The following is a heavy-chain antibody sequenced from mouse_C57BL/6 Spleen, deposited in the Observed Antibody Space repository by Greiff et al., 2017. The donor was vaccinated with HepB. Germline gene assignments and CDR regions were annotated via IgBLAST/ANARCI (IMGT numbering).Heavy chain of an antibody. CDR2: IHPNSGST. CDR3: ARWGYYYAMDY. Sequence: VQLQQPGAELVKPGASVKLSCKASGYTFTSYWMHWVKQRPGQGLEWIGMIHPNSGSTNYNEKFKSKATLTVDTSSSTAYMQLSSLTSEDSAVYYCARWGYYYAMDYWGQGTSVTVSS. D-gene: IGHD2-2*01. V-gene: IGHV1-64*01. CDR1: GYTFTSYW. J-gene: IGHJ4*01.